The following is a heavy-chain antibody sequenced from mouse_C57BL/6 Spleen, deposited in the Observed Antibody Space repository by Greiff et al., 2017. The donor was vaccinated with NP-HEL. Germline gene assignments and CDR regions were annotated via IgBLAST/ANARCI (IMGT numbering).Heavy chain of an antibody. J-gene: IGHJ2*01. CDR2: ISDGGSYT. V-gene: IGHV5-4*01. D-gene: IGHD3-2*02. CDR1: GFTFSSYA. CDR3: ARDSSGHGDYFDY. Sequence: EVQVVESGGGLVKPGGSLKLSCAASGFTFSSYAMSWVRQTPEKRLEWVATISDGGSYTYYPDNVKGRFTISRDNAKNNLYLQMSHLKSEDTAMYYGARDSSGHGDYFDYWGQGTTLTVSS.